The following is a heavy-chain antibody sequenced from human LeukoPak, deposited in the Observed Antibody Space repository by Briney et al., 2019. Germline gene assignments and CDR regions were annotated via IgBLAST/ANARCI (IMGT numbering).Heavy chain of an antibody. CDR1: GNTFSDHN. V-gene: IGHV1-69-2*01. CDR3: VTHTRLMTY. D-gene: IGHD3-16*01. Sequence: VKVSFKVSGNTFSDHNIHWVQPAPGKGLEWMGLVDPEDGVAKYAEKFQGRVTLSADTSRDLGYMELSSLKSEDTAVYYCVTHTRLMTYWGQGTLVTVSS. J-gene: IGHJ4*02. CDR2: VDPEDGVA.